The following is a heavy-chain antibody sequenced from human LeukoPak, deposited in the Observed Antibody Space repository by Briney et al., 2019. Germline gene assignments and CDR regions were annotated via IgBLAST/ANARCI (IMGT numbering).Heavy chain of an antibody. Sequence: PGGSLRLSCAASGFTFSSYSMNWVRQAPGKGLEWVSYISSSSSTIYYADSVKGRFTISRDNAKNSLYLQMNSLRAEDTAVYYCARDRGTVVVVVADDYFDYWGQGTLVTVSS. V-gene: IGHV3-48*01. CDR2: ISSSSSTI. CDR1: GFTFSSYS. CDR3: ARDRGTVVVVVADDYFDY. J-gene: IGHJ4*02. D-gene: IGHD2-15*01.